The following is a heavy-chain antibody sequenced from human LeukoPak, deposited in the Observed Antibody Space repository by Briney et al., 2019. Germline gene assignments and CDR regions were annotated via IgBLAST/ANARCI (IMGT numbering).Heavy chain of an antibody. Sequence: GGSLRLSCAASGFTFSSYAMSWVRQAPGKGLEWVSAISGSGGSTYYADSVKGRFTISRDNSKNTLYLQMNSLRAEDTAVYYCARVPLHCSSTSCYSFGDAFDIWGQGTMVTVSS. V-gene: IGHV3-23*01. CDR3: ARVPLHCSSTSCYSFGDAFDI. CDR1: GFTFSSYA. J-gene: IGHJ3*02. CDR2: ISGSGGST. D-gene: IGHD2-2*02.